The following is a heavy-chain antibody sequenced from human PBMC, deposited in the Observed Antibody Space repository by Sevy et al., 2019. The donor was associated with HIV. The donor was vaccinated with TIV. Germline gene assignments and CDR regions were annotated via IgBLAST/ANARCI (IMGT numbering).Heavy chain of an antibody. CDR1: GFTFSTCA. D-gene: IGHD3-22*01. Sequence: GGSLRLSCAASGFTFSTCAMSWVRQAPGKGLEWVSVISGSGGGTYYADSVKGRFTISRDNSKNTLYLQMNSLRAGDSAVYYCAKDAYYYNSSGYSLSQWYYGMDVWGQGTTVTVSS. CDR3: AKDAYYYNSSGYSLSQWYYGMDV. CDR2: ISGSGGGT. J-gene: IGHJ6*02. V-gene: IGHV3-23*01.